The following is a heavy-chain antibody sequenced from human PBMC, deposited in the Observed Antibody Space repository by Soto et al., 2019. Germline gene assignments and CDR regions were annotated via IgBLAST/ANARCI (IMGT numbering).Heavy chain of an antibody. CDR2: IIPIFGTA. Sequence: SVKVSCKASGGTFSSYAISWVRQAPGQGLEWMGGIIPIFGTANYAQKIQGRVTITADESTSTAYMEMSRLRSEDTVVYYCFRPLYDILTGYRYHYFDYWGQGTLVTVS. CDR3: FRPLYDILTGYRYHYFDY. D-gene: IGHD3-9*01. CDR1: GGTFSSYA. J-gene: IGHJ4*02. V-gene: IGHV1-69*13.